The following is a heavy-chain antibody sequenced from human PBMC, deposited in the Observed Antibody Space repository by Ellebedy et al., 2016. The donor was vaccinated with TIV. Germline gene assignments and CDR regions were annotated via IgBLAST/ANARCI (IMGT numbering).Heavy chain of an antibody. V-gene: IGHV1-24*01. CDR2: FDPEDGET. CDR3: ATRGFGRANYYYYYGMDI. D-gene: IGHD3-16*01. Sequence: ASVKVSCKVSGYTLTELSMHWVRQAPGKGLKWMGGFDPEDGETIYAQKFQGRVTMTEDTSTDTAYMELSSLRSEDTAVYYCATRGFGRANYYYYYGMDIWGQGTTVTVSS. CDR1: GYTLTELS. J-gene: IGHJ6*02.